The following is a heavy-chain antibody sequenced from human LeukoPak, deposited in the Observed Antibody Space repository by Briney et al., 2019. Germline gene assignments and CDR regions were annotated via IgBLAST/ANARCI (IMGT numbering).Heavy chain of an antibody. D-gene: IGHD2-15*01. CDR3: ARGRYCSGGSCYSGWYFDL. V-gene: IGHV4-34*01. CDR1: GGSFSGYY. Sequence: SETLSLTCAVYGGSFSGYYWSWIRQPPGKGLEWIGYIYHSGSTYYNPSLKSRVTISVDRSKNQFSLKLSSVTAADTAVYYCARGRYCSGGSCYSGWYFDLWGRGTLVTVSS. J-gene: IGHJ2*01. CDR2: IYHSGST.